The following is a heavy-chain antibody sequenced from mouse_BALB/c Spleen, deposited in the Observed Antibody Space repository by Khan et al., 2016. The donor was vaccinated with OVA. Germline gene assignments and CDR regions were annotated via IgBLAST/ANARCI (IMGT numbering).Heavy chain of an antibody. CDR1: GFSITNYG. J-gene: IGHJ4*01. D-gene: IGHD4-1*01. CDR3: ARAKGWDNAMDY. V-gene: IGHV2-9*02. Sequence: VQLQESGPGLVAPSQSLSITCTVSGFSITNYGVHWVRQPPGKGLEWLGVNWAGGSTNYNSALMSRQTIIKDNSKSQVFLKMNRLQNDDTDMYYCARAKGWDNAMDYWGQGTSVTVSS. CDR2: NWAGGST.